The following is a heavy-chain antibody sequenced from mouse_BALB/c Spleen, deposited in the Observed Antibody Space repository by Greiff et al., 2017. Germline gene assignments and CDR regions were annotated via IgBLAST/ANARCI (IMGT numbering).Heavy chain of an antibody. CDR1: GFAFSSYD. J-gene: IGHJ2*01. CDR3: ARDYGNYGTGFDY. V-gene: IGHV5-12-1*01. CDR2: ISSGGGST. D-gene: IGHD2-1*01. Sequence: EVQGVESGGGLVKPGGSLKLSCAASGFAFSSYDMSWVRQTPEKRLEWVAYISSGGGSTYYPDTVKGRFTISRDNAKNTLYLQMSSLKSEDTAMYYCARDYGNYGTGFDYWGQGTTLTVSS.